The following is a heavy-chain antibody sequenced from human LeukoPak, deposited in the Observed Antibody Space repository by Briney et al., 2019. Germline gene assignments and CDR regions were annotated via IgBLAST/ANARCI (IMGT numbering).Heavy chain of an antibody. V-gene: IGHV4-4*07. CDR2: ISATRNS. J-gene: IGHJ4*02. Sequence: PSETLSLTCTVSGGSLSTYYWSWIRQPAGKGLEWIGRISATRNSNYNPSLKSRVTISVDKSKDQFSLKLTSVTAADTAVYFCARQSGGSSVFFDYWGRGTLVTVSS. D-gene: IGHD2-15*01. CDR3: ARQSGGSSVFFDY. CDR1: GGSLSTYY.